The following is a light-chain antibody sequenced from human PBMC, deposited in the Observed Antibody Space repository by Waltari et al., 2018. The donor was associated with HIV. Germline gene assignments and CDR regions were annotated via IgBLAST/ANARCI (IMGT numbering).Light chain of an antibody. CDR1: SSAVGRYKH. V-gene: IGLV2-23*02. Sequence: QSALTQPASVSGSPGQSITISCTGRSSAVGRYKHVSWYQQHPGKAPRLIIYEVSKRPSGVSNRYSASKSGKTASLTVSGLRAEDEADYYCSSYAGSSTFVIFGGGTKLTVL. CDR3: SSYAGSSTFVI. J-gene: IGLJ2*01. CDR2: EVS.